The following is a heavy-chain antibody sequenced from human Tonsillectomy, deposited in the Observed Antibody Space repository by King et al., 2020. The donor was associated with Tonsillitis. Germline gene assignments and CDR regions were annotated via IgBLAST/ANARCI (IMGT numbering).Heavy chain of an antibody. V-gene: IGHV1-2*02. CDR1: GYTFSGYY. Sequence: QLVQSGAEVKKPGASVKVSCKASGYTFSGYYMHWVRQAPGQGLEWMGGINPNSGGTNYAQKFQGRVTLTRDTSISTAYMELSRLRSDDTAVYYWARDYCTNGVCSWFDPWGQGTLVTVSS. CDR3: ARDYCTNGVCSWFDP. D-gene: IGHD2-8*01. J-gene: IGHJ5*02. CDR2: INPNSGGT.